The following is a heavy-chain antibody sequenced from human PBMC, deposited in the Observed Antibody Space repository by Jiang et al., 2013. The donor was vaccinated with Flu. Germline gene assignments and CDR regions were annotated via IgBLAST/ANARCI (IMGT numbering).Heavy chain of an antibody. V-gene: IGHV3-30-3*01. Sequence: VQLVESGGGVVQPGRSLRLSCAASGFTFNNYAMHWVRQAPGKGLDWVGVISYDGSTTYYADSVKGRFTISRDSSKNTLYVQMNSLRVEDTAVYYCTREIRGFYSAYWGQGTLVTVSS. CDR3: TREIRGFYSAY. D-gene: IGHD2-15*01. CDR2: ISYDGSTT. CDR1: GFTFNNYA. J-gene: IGHJ4*02.